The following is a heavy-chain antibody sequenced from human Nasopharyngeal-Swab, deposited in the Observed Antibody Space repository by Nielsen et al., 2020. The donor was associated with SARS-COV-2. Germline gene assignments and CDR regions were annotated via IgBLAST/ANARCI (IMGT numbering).Heavy chain of an antibody. J-gene: IGHJ4*02. Sequence: SVKVSCKVSGYTLTELSMHWVRQAPGKGLEWMGGFDPEDGETIYAQKFQGRVTMTEDTSTDTAYMELSSLRSEDTAVYYCATVTRSYTGFDYWGQGTLVTVSS. CDR2: FDPEDGET. D-gene: IGHD1-26*01. V-gene: IGHV1-24*01. CDR1: GYTLTELS. CDR3: ATVTRSYTGFDY.